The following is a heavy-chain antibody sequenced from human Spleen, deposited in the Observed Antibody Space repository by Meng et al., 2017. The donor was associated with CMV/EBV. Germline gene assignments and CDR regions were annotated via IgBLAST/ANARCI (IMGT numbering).Heavy chain of an antibody. D-gene: IGHD2-2*02. CDR2: INPNSGDT. CDR3: ARGGYCSSTSCYKPYYYYGMDV. Sequence: ASVKVSCKASGYTFSAYYIHWVRQAPGQGLEWVGWINPNSGDTDYAQKFQGNVTMTRDTSISTAYMELSRLRSDDTAVYYCARGGYCSSTSCYKPYYYYGMDVWGQGTTVTVSS. CDR1: GYTFSAYY. V-gene: IGHV1-2*02. J-gene: IGHJ6*02.